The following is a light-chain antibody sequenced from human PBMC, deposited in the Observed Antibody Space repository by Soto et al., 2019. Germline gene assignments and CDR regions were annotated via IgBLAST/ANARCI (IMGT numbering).Light chain of an antibody. CDR2: EVS. J-gene: IGKJ5*01. CDR3: HHLNGYPIT. CDR1: QGVSSH. Sequence: IQLTQFPSSLSASVGDRVTITCRASQGVSSHLAWHQQKPGKAPKLLIYEVSTLQSGVPSRFSGSVSGTDFTLTISSLQPEDFATYYCHHLNGYPITFGQGTRLEMK. V-gene: IGKV1-9*01.